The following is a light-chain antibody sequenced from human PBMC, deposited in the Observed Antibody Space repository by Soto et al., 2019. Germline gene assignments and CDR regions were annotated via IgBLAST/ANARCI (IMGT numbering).Light chain of an antibody. CDR3: YSYAGSYTWV. CDR1: SSDVGGSDY. J-gene: IGLJ3*02. V-gene: IGLV2-11*01. CDR2: DVI. Sequence: QSALTQPRSVSGSPGQSVTFSCTGTSSDVGGSDYVSWYQHHPGKAPKLMIYDVIKRPSGVPDRFSGSKSGNTASLTISGLQAEDEAAYYCYSYAGSYTWVFGGGTKLTVL.